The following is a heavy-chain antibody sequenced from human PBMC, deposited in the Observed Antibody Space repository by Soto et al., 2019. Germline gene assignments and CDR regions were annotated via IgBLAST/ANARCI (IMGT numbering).Heavy chain of an antibody. D-gene: IGHD3-22*01. CDR2: IYPGDFDT. V-gene: IGHV5-51*01. Sequence: GESLKISCKASGYSFSIYWIGWVRQMPGKGLEWMGIIYPGDFDTRYSPSFQGQVTISADKSITTAFLQWSSLKASDTAIYYCARKYYDSSGYYPMVWGQGTLVTVSS. CDR1: GYSFSIYW. J-gene: IGHJ4*02. CDR3: ARKYYDSSGYYPMV.